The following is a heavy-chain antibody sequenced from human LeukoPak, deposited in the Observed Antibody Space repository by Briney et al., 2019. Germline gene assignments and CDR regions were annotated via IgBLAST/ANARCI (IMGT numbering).Heavy chain of an antibody. V-gene: IGHV4-59*11. Sequence: SETLSLTCTVSGGSISSHYWSWIRQPPGKGLEWIGYIYYSGSTSYNPSLKSRVTISVDTSKNQFSLKLSSVTAADTAVYYCARGIQLWLLTDYYYYYMDVWGKGTTVTVSS. CDR1: GGSISSHY. CDR3: ARGIQLWLLTDYYYYYMDV. CDR2: IYYSGST. J-gene: IGHJ6*03. D-gene: IGHD5-18*01.